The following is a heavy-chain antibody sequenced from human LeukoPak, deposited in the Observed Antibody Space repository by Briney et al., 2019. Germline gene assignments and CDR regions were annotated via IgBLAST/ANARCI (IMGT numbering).Heavy chain of an antibody. CDR3: ARHEMTGWELLGAHDY. CDR2: ISRSSSYI. J-gene: IGHJ4*02. V-gene: IGHV3-21*01. CDR1: GFTFSSYS. Sequence: PGGSLRLSCAASGFTFSSYSMNWVRQAPGKRLEWVSSISRSSSYIYYADSVKGRFTISRDNAKNSLYLQMNSLRAEDTAVYYCARHEMTGWELLGAHDYWGQGTLITVSS. D-gene: IGHD1-26*01.